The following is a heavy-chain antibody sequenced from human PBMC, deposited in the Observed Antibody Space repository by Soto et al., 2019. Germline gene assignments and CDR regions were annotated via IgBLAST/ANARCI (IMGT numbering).Heavy chain of an antibody. V-gene: IGHV4-39*01. Sequence: PSETLSLTCTVSGASTTTNYYWGWIRQPPGKGLEWIASMHYSGNTNYSPSLKGRVNVSVDTSKNQFSLKLKSVTAADTAVYYCARHVGGLYSSTWPPYGLDVWGQGTTVPVSS. CDR2: MHYSGNT. J-gene: IGHJ6*02. CDR3: ARHVGGLYSSTWPPYGLDV. CDR1: GASTTTNYY. D-gene: IGHD6-13*01.